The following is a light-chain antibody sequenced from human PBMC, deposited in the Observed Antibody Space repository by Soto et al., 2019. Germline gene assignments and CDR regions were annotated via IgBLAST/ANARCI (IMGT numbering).Light chain of an antibody. Sequence: DIQMTKSPSALSASEGDRATITCRASQSINNRLAWYQQMPGKAPNLLIYDASTLESGVPSRFRGSGSETEFTLTISGLQPDDFATYYCQQFIDGWTFGQGTKVDIK. J-gene: IGKJ1*01. CDR2: DAS. CDR3: QQFIDGWT. CDR1: QSINNR. V-gene: IGKV1-5*01.